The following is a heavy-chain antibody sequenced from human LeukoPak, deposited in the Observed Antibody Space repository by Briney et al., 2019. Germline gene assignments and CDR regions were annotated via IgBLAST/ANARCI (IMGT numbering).Heavy chain of an antibody. CDR1: GYTFTSYG. V-gene: IGHV1-18*01. Sequence: ASVKVSCKASGYTFTSYGISWVRQAPGQGLEWMGWISAYNGNTNYAQKLQGRVTMTTDTSTSTAYMELRSLRSDDTAVYYCARDRTTVVMAAIEYYYYMDVWGKGTTVTVSS. CDR3: ARDRTTVVMAAIEYYYYMDV. D-gene: IGHD4-23*01. CDR2: ISAYNGNT. J-gene: IGHJ6*03.